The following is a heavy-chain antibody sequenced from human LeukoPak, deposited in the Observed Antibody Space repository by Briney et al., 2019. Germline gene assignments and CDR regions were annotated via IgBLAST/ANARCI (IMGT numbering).Heavy chain of an antibody. D-gene: IGHD3-9*01. CDR3: ARDRGGYFDWLPFDY. Sequence: HRASVKVSCKASGYTFTSYGISWVRQAPGQGLEWMGWISAYNGNTNYAQKLQGRVTMTTDTSTSTAYMELRSLRSDDTAVYYCARDRGGYFDWLPFDYWGQGTLVTVSS. J-gene: IGHJ4*02. CDR2: ISAYNGNT. CDR1: GYTFTSYG. V-gene: IGHV1-18*01.